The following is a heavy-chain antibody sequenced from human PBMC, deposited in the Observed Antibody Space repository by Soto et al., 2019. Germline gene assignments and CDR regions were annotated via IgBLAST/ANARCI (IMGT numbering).Heavy chain of an antibody. Sequence: EVQLVESGGGLVKPGGSLRLSCAASGFTFSSYSMNWVRQAPGKGLEWVSSISSSSSYIYYADSVKGRFTISRDNAKNSLYLQMNSLRAEDTAVYYCARDGGTGTPGLMGGWGQGTLVTVSS. CDR2: ISSSSSYI. D-gene: IGHD1-1*01. V-gene: IGHV3-21*01. CDR1: GFTFSSYS. CDR3: ARDGGTGTPGLMGG. J-gene: IGHJ4*02.